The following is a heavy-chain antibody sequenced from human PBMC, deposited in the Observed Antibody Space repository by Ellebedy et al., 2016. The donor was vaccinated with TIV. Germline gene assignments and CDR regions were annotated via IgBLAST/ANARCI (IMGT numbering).Heavy chain of an antibody. J-gene: IGHJ6*02. CDR3: ARAQSGYYFYSMNV. Sequence: SVKVSXXVSGGTFPTYAISWVRQAPGPGLEWMGGIIPILGTANYTQRLQGRITITADKFTTTVYMELSSLRPENTAVYYCARAQSGYYFYSMNVWGQGTTVTVSS. CDR1: GGTFPTYA. V-gene: IGHV1-69*10. CDR2: IIPILGTA. D-gene: IGHD3-22*01.